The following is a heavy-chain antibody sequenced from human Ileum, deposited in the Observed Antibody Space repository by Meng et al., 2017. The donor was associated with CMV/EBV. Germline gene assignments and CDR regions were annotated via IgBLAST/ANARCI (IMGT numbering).Heavy chain of an antibody. CDR1: GGSVSSGSYY. CDR2: IYYSGST. Sequence: LTCPVSGGSVSSGSYYWSWLRQPPGNGLEWIGYIYYSGSTNYNPSLKSRVTISVDTSKNQFSLKLSSVTAADTAVYYCARGDYNWNDYWGQGTLVTVSS. CDR3: ARGDYNWNDY. J-gene: IGHJ4*02. V-gene: IGHV4-61*01. D-gene: IGHD1-20*01.